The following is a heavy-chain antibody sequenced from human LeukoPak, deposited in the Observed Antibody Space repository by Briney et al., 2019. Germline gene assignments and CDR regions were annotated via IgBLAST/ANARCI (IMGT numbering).Heavy chain of an antibody. CDR1: GGTFSSYA. V-gene: IGHV1-69*13. CDR2: IIPIFGTA. Sequence: ASVKVSCKASGGTFSSYAISWVRQAPGQGLEWMGGIIPIFGTANYAQKFQGRVTITADESTSTAYMELSSLISEDTAVYYCARPLTGNDYYYGMDVWGQGTTVTVSS. J-gene: IGHJ6*02. D-gene: IGHD1-1*01. CDR3: ARPLTGNDYYYGMDV.